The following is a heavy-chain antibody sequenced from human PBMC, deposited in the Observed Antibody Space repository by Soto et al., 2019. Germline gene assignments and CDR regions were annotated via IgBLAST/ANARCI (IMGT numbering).Heavy chain of an antibody. CDR1: GGTFSSYA. Sequence: QVQLVQSGAEVKKPGSSVTVSRKASGGTFSSYAISWVRQAPGQGLEWMGRIIPFIGTANYAQKFQGRVTITADESTSTDYMELTSLRSEDTAVYYCARVVMTTVPASYYYGMDVWGQGATVTVSS. J-gene: IGHJ6*02. CDR3: ARVVMTTVPASYYYGMDV. V-gene: IGHV1-69*01. D-gene: IGHD4-4*01. CDR2: IIPFIGTA.